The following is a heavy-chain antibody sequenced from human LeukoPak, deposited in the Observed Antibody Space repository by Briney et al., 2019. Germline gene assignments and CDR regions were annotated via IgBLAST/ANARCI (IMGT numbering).Heavy chain of an antibody. Sequence: TGGSLRLSCAASGFIFSSYSMNWVRQAPGKGLEWVSYISSRSSTMYDADSVKGRFTISRDNAKNSLYLQMNSLRAEDTAVYYCARVGLGDSSGGDFDYWGQGTLVTVSS. CDR1: GFIFSSYS. CDR2: ISSRSSTM. CDR3: ARVGLGDSSGGDFDY. V-gene: IGHV3-48*04. D-gene: IGHD3-22*01. J-gene: IGHJ4*02.